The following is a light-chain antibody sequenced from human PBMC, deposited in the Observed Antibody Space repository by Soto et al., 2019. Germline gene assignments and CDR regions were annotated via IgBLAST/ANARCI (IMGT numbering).Light chain of an antibody. Sequence: DMEMTQSPSSLSASVGDRVTITCRASQSISNYLNWYQHKPGKVPKLLIYAASSLQSGVPTRFSGSGSGTDFTLTINSLQPEDFAIYYCQQHNAWPLTFGPGTKVDLK. CDR2: AAS. CDR3: QQHNAWPLT. V-gene: IGKV1-39*01. CDR1: QSISNY. J-gene: IGKJ3*01.